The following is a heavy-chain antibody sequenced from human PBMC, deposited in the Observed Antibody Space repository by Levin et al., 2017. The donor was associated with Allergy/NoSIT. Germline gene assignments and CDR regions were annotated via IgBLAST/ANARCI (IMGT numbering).Heavy chain of an antibody. CDR3: ARQRSLSGMDV. V-gene: IGHV4-39*01. CDR2: IYYSGST. CDR1: GGSISSSSYY. J-gene: IGHJ6*02. Sequence: SETLSLTCTVSGGSISSSSYYWGWIRQPPGKGLEWIGSIYYSGSTYYNPSLKSRVTISVDTSKNQFSLKLSSVTAADTAVYYCARQRSLSGMDVWGQGTTVTVSS. D-gene: IGHD3-10*01.